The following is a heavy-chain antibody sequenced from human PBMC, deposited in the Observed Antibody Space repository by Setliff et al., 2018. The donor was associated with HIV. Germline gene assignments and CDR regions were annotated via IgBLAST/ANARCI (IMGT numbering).Heavy chain of an antibody. J-gene: IGHJ4*02. V-gene: IGHV4-38-2*01. CDR1: GYSITSGYS. D-gene: IGHD3-16*01. Sequence: PSETLSLTCAVSGYSITSGYSWGWIRQSPGKGLEWIGNAYHSGRTYYNPSLKSRVAMSIDTSKNQFSLRLNSVTAADTAMYYCVHSLLGAPMVDYWGQGTLGTVS. CDR2: AYHSGRT. CDR3: VHSLLGAPMVDY.